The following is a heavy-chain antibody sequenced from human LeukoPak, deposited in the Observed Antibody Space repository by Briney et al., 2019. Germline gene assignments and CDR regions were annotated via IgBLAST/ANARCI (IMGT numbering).Heavy chain of an antibody. Sequence: ASVKVSCKASGGTFSSYAISWVRQAPGQGLEWMGIINPSGGSTSYAQKFQGRVTMTRDTSTSTVYMELSSLRSEDTAVYYCATSTVTTSDFDYWGQGTLVTVSS. V-gene: IGHV1-46*01. J-gene: IGHJ4*02. D-gene: IGHD4-17*01. CDR2: INPSGGST. CDR1: GGTFSSYA. CDR3: ATSTVTTSDFDY.